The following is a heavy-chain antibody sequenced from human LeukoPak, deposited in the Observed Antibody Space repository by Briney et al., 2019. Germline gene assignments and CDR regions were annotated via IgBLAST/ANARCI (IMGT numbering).Heavy chain of an antibody. V-gene: IGHV1-2*02. J-gene: IGHJ5*02. CDR1: GYTFTGYY. CDR3: AREGAGIVGALSDWFDP. D-gene: IGHD1-26*01. CDR2: INPNSGGT. Sequence: ASVKVSCKTSGYTFTGYYMHWVRQAPGQGLEWMGWINPNSGGTNYAQKFQGRVTMTRDTSISTAYMELSRLRSDDTAVYYCAREGAGIVGALSDWFDPWGQGTLVTVSS.